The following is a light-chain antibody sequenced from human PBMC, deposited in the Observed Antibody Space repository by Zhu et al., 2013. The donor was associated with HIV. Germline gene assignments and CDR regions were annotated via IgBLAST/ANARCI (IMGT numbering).Light chain of an antibody. Sequence: EIVMTQSTATLSVSPGARATLSCRASQSVGSSLAWYQQTPGQAPRLLIYSASTRATGIPARFSGSGSGTEFTLTISSLQSEDFAVYYCQQYETSPYTFGQGARVEVK. J-gene: IGKJ2*01. CDR3: QQYETSPYT. CDR1: QSVGSS. CDR2: SAS. V-gene: IGKV3-15*01.